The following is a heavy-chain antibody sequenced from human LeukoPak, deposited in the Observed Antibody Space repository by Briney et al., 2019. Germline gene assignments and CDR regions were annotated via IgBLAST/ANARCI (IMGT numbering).Heavy chain of an antibody. V-gene: IGHV4-61*02. CDR3: AREDRAYYYGSGSFHFDY. CDR1: GGSISSGSYY. Sequence: PSETLSLTCTVSGGSISSGSYYWSWIRQPAGKGLEWIGRIYTSGSTNYNPSLKSRVTISVDTSKNQFSLKLSSVTAADTAVYYCAREDRAYYYGSGSFHFDYWGQGALVTVSS. D-gene: IGHD3-10*01. J-gene: IGHJ4*02. CDR2: IYTSGST.